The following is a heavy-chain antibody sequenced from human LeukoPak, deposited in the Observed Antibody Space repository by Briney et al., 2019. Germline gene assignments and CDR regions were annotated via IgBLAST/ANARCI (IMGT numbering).Heavy chain of an antibody. J-gene: IGHJ4*02. CDR3: AKDFPRFQSGSYYFFDY. CDR1: GFTFSSYA. D-gene: IGHD1-26*01. CDR2: ISYDGSNK. Sequence: GGSLRLSCAASGFTFSSYAMHWVRQAPGKGLEWVAVISYDGSNKYYAGSVKGRFTISRDNSKNTLYLQMNSLRAEDTAVYFCAKDFPRFQSGSYYFFDYWGQGTLVTVSS. V-gene: IGHV3-30-3*01.